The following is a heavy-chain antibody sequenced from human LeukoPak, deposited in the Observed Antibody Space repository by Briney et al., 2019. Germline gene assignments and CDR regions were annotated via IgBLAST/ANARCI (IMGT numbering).Heavy chain of an antibody. CDR1: GGSISSYY. D-gene: IGHD5-18*01. V-gene: IGHV4-59*08. Sequence: SETLSLTCAVSGGSISSYYWSWIRQPPGKGLEWIGYIYYSGSTNYNPSLKSRVTISVDTSKNQFSLKLSSVTAADTAVYYCARGRIQLWSYFDYWGQGTLVTVSS. CDR3: ARGRIQLWSYFDY. J-gene: IGHJ4*02. CDR2: IYYSGST.